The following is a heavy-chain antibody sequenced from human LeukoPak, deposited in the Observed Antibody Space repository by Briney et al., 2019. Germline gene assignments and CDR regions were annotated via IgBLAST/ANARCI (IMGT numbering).Heavy chain of an antibody. D-gene: IGHD5-12*01. Sequence: WASVKVSCKASGYTFTSYGISWVRQAPGQGLEWMGWINPNSGGTNYAQKFQGRVTMTRDTSINTAYMELSRLRSDDTAVYYCARAGLPIFYYYMDVWGKGTTVTISS. CDR1: GYTFTSYG. CDR3: ARAGLPIFYYYMDV. CDR2: INPNSGGT. V-gene: IGHV1-2*02. J-gene: IGHJ6*03.